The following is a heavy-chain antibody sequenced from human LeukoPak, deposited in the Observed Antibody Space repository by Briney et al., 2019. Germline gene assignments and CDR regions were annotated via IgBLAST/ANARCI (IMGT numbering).Heavy chain of an antibody. J-gene: IGHJ6*02. Sequence: GGSLRLSCAASGFTFSSYAMSWVRQAPGKGLEWVSAISGSGGSTYYADSVKGRFTISRDNSKNTLYLQMNSLRAEDTAVYYCASTNWPRDYYGMDVWGQGTTVTVSS. D-gene: IGHD1-1*01. V-gene: IGHV3-23*01. CDR2: ISGSGGST. CDR1: GFTFSSYA. CDR3: ASTNWPRDYYGMDV.